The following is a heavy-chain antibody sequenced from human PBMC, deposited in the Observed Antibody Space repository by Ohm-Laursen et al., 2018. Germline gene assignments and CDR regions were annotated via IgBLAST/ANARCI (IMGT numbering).Heavy chain of an antibody. CDR1: GFTFKNHG. Sequence: SLRLSCTASGFTFKNHGMHWVRQAPGKGLEWVAFIWFDERDRNYIDSVRGRFTISRDNFNNMLHLQMNSLRAEDTAVYYCARFTGSECCGTLDIWGQGTRVTVSS. CDR3: ARFTGSECCGTLDI. J-gene: IGHJ3*02. D-gene: IGHD2-15*01. V-gene: IGHV3-33*01. CDR2: IWFDERDR.